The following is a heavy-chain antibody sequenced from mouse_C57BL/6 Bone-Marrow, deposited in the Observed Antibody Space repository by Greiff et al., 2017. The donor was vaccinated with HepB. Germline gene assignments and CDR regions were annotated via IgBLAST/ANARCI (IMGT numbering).Heavy chain of an antibody. J-gene: IGHJ4*01. D-gene: IGHD1-1*01. V-gene: IGHV5-15*01. Sequence: EVQVVESGGGLVQPGGSLKLSCAASGFTFSDYGMAWVRQAPRKGPEGVAFISNLAYSIYYADTVTGRFTISRENAKNTLYLEMSSLRSEDTAMYYCARDYYGTYAMDYWGQGTSVTVSS. CDR1: GFTFSDYG. CDR2: ISNLAYSI. CDR3: ARDYYGTYAMDY.